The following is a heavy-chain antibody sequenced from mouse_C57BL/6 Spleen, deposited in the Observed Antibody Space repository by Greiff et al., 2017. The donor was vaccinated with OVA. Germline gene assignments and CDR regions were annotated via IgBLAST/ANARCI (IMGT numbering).Heavy chain of an antibody. CDR3: ARELGLGLKGLDY. CDR2: ISSGSSTI. D-gene: IGHD4-1*01. V-gene: IGHV5-17*01. Sequence: EVKVVESGGGLVKPGGSLKLSCAASGFTFSDYGMHWVRQAPEKGLEWVAYISSGSSTIYYADTVKGRFTISRDNAKNTLFLQMTSLRSEDTAMYYCARELGLGLKGLDYWGQGTTLTVSS. CDR1: GFTFSDYG. J-gene: IGHJ2*01.